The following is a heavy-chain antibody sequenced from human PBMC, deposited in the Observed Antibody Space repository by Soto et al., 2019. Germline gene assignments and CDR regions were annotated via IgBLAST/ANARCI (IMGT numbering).Heavy chain of an antibody. CDR2: INGGSGNT. V-gene: IGHV1-3*01. CDR3: AREIIASGYDY. J-gene: IGHJ4*01. D-gene: IGHD2-21*01. CDR1: GYTFSSYS. Sequence: ASVKVSCKASGYTFSSYSLHWVRQAPGQRLEWMGWINGGSGNTHYSQNFQGRVTITRDTSASTVYMDLTSLRSEDTAFYYCAREIIASGYDYWGQ.